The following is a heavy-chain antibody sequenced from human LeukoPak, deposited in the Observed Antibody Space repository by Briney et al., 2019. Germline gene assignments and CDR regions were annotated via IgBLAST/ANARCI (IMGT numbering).Heavy chain of an antibody. D-gene: IGHD3-10*01. CDR1: GFTFSSYS. CDR3: VKYYGSGMDV. V-gene: IGHV3-21*01. J-gene: IGHJ6*02. Sequence: GGSLRLSCAASGFTFSSYSMNWVRQAPGKGLEWVSSISSSSSYIYYADSVKGRFTISRDNAKNSLYLQMNGLRVEDTAVYYCVKYYGSGMDVWGHGTTVTVSS. CDR2: ISSSSSYI.